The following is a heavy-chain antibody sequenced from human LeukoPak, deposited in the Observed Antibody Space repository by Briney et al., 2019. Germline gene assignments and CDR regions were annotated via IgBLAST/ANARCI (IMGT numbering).Heavy chain of an antibody. CDR2: IYNDGST. V-gene: IGHV3-53*01. J-gene: IGHJ3*02. CDR1: GLTVSSSY. Sequence: PGGSLRLSFAASGLTVSSSYMSWVRQAPGKGLEWVSIIYNDGSTYYADSMKGRFTISRDNSKNTLYLQVNSLRAEDTAMYYCARNILFAFDIWGQGTMVTVSS. CDR3: ARNILFAFDI.